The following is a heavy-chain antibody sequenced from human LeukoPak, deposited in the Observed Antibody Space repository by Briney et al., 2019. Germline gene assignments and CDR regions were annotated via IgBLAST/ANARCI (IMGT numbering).Heavy chain of an antibody. V-gene: IGHV3-48*03. D-gene: IGHD2-15*01. CDR1: GFTFSSYE. CDR3: ARVSLCSGGSCYYFLDY. Sequence: PGGSLRLSCAASGFTFSSYEMNWVRQAPGRGLEWVSYISSGGSTISYADSVKGRFTISRDNAKNSLYLQMNSLRAEDTAVYYCARVSLCSGGSCYYFLDYWGQGTLVNVSS. CDR2: ISSGGSTI. J-gene: IGHJ4*02.